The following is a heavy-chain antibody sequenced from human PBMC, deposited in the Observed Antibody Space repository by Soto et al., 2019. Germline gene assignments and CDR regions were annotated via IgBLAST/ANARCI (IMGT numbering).Heavy chain of an antibody. D-gene: IGHD2-8*02. J-gene: IGHJ3*01. Sequence: QVQLVQSGAEVRKPGASVNISCRASGFSFSDNLINWVRQAPGQSLEWMGWINPDKGNTRYSQTFKGRVTISRHSSASIAYVEVNDLTSEDTAVYYCARDILSVGPRANDAFDVWGQGTMVTVSS. CDR3: ARDILSVGPRANDAFDV. CDR2: INPDKGNT. V-gene: IGHV1-3*01. CDR1: GFSFSDNL.